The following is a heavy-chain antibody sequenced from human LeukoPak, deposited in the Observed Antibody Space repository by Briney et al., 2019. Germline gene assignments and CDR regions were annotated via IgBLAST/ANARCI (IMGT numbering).Heavy chain of an antibody. J-gene: IGHJ3*01. Sequence: SETLSLTCTVSGASTSAYYWSWIRQPPGKGLEWIGYSYSGGNANYNPSLKSRVTISIDTSENQFSLRLNSVTAADTAVYFCAHSKRGGGYYINAFAVWGQGALVTISS. CDR3: AHSKRGGGYYINAFAV. CDR1: GASTSAYY. V-gene: IGHV4-59*01. D-gene: IGHD1-26*01. CDR2: SYSGGNA.